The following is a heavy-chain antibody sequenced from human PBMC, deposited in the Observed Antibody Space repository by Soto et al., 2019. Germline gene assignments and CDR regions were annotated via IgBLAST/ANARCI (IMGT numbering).Heavy chain of an antibody. CDR2: IYYSGST. J-gene: IGHJ4*02. CDR3: AGDGGNDCGDYPGGGPIDY. D-gene: IGHD4-17*01. Sequence: QVQLQESGPGLVKPSQTLSLTCTVSGGSISSGGYYWSWIRQHPGKGLEWIGYIYYSGSTYYNPSLKSRGTISIDTSKNQFPLEVSSGTAADTAVYYCAGDGGNDCGDYPGGGPIDYWGQGTLVTVSS. V-gene: IGHV4-31*03. CDR1: GGSISSGGYY.